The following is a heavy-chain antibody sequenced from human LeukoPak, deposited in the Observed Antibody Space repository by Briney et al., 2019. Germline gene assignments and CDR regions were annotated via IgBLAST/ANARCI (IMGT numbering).Heavy chain of an antibody. V-gene: IGHV1-8*01. CDR1: GFTFTRYD. CDR2: MNPNDGNT. J-gene: IGHJ4*02. CDR3: ARDIGYGDS. Sequence: WASVKVSCKASGFTFTRYDINWVRQAPGQGFEWMGWMNPNDGNTGYAQRFQGRITMTRDTSTSTAYMELSSLRSEDTAVYYCARDIGYGDSWGQGTLVTVSS. D-gene: IGHD5-12*01.